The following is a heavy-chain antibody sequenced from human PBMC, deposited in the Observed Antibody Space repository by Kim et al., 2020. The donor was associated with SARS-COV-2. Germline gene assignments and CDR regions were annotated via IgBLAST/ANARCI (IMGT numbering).Heavy chain of an antibody. Sequence: GGSLRLSCAASGFTFSNAWMSWVRQAPGKGLEWVGRIKSKTDGGTTDYAAPVKGRFTISRDDSKNTLYLQMNSLKTEDTAVYYCTTDRTDFHYGSGSYSDAFDIWGQGTMVTVSS. D-gene: IGHD3-10*01. V-gene: IGHV3-15*01. CDR2: IKSKTDGGTT. CDR3: TTDRTDFHYGSGSYSDAFDI. CDR1: GFTFSNAW. J-gene: IGHJ3*02.